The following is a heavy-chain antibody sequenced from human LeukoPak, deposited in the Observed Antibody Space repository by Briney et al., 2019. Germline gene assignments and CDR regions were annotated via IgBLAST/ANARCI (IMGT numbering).Heavy chain of an antibody. CDR2: IKSKTDGGTT. D-gene: IGHD3-22*01. CDR3: AKGGSSGYYFDY. Sequence: PGGSLRLSCAASGFTFSNAWMSWVRQAPGKGLEWVGRIKSKTDGGTTDYAAPVKGRFTISRDDSKNTLYLQMNSLKTEDTAVYYCAKGGSSGYYFDYWGQGTLVTVSS. CDR1: GFTFSNAW. V-gene: IGHV3-15*01. J-gene: IGHJ4*02.